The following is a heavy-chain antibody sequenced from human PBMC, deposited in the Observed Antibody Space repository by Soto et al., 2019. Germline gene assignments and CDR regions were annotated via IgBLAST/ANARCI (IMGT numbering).Heavy chain of an antibody. D-gene: IGHD3-22*01. V-gene: IGHV4-30-2*01. CDR2: IYHSGST. Sequence: TLSLTCAVSGGSISSGGYSWSWIRQPPGKGLEWIGYIYHSGSTYYNPSLKSRVTISVDRSKNQFSLKLSSVTAADTAVYYCARASGEYYYDSSGYWFDYWGQGTLVTVSS. CDR1: GGSISSGGYS. J-gene: IGHJ4*02. CDR3: ARASGEYYYDSSGYWFDY.